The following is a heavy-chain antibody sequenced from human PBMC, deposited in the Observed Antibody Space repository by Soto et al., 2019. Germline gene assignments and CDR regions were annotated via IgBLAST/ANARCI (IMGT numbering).Heavy chain of an antibody. CDR1: GFTFSSYA. J-gene: IGHJ4*02. D-gene: IGHD3-3*01. CDR2: ISGSGGST. CDR3: AKGKEAIFGVVIMSFDY. Sequence: GGSLRLSCAASGFTFSSYAMSWVRQAPGKGLEWVSAISGSGGSTYYADSVKGRFTISRDNSKNTLYLQMNSLRAEDTAVYYCAKGKEAIFGVVIMSFDYWGQGTLVTVSS. V-gene: IGHV3-23*01.